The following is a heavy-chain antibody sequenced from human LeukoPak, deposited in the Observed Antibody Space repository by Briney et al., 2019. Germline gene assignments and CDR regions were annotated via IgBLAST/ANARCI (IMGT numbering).Heavy chain of an antibody. CDR1: GGSITNYY. D-gene: IGHD4-17*01. J-gene: IGHJ4*02. CDR2: ISYSGST. CDR3: ARHAPMTTYDY. V-gene: IGHV4-59*08. Sequence: PSETLSLTCSISGGSITNYYWSWLRQPPAKGLEWIGYISYSGSTDYSPSLKSRVTMSVDTSKNQFSLKLSSVTAADTAVYYCARHAPMTTYDYWGQGTLVTVSS.